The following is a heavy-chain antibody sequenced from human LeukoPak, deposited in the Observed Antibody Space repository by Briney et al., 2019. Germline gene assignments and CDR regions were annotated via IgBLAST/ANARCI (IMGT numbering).Heavy chain of an antibody. J-gene: IGHJ4*02. V-gene: IGHV3-23*01. Sequence: GGSLRLSCAASGFTFSSYAMHWVRQAPGKGLEWVSAISGSGGSTYYADSVKGRFTISRDNSKNTLYLQMNSLRAEDTAVYYCAKVISSGYQYYFDYWGQGTLVTVSS. CDR3: AKVISSGYQYYFDY. CDR2: ISGSGGST. CDR1: GFTFSSYA. D-gene: IGHD3-22*01.